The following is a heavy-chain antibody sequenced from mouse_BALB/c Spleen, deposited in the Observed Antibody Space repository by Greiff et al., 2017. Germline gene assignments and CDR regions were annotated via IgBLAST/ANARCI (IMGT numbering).Heavy chain of an antibody. CDR3: ARDDGYYGAMDY. J-gene: IGHJ4*01. CDR1: GYTFTSYW. D-gene: IGHD2-3*01. Sequence: VQLVESGAELARPGASVKLSCKASGYTFTSYWMQWVKQRPGQGLEWIGAIYPGDGDTRYTQKFKGKATLTADKSSSTAYMQLSSLASEDSAVYYCARDDGYYGAMDYWGQGTSVTVSS. V-gene: IGHV1-87*01. CDR2: IYPGDGDT.